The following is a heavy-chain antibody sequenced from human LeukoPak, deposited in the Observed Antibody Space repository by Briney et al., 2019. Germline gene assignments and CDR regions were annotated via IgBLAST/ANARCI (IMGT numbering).Heavy chain of an antibody. CDR2: INHSGST. CDR3: ARVQGFLEWFPFDY. D-gene: IGHD3-3*01. J-gene: IGHJ4*02. Sequence: SETLSLTCAVYGGSFSGYYWSWIRQPPGKGLEWIGEINHSGSTNYNPSLKSRVTISVDTSKNQFSLKLSSVTAADTAVYYCARVQGFLEWFPFDYWGQGTQVTVSS. CDR1: GGSFSGYY. V-gene: IGHV4-34*01.